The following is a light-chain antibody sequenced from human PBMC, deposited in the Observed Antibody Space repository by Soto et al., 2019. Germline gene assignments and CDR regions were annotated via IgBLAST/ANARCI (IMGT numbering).Light chain of an antibody. CDR2: GAS. J-gene: IGKJ1*01. CDR1: QSVSSNY. V-gene: IGKV3-20*01. Sequence: EIVLTQSPGTLSLSPGGRATLSCRASQSVSSNYLAWYQQKLGQAPRLLLYGASSRATGVPDRFSGSGSGTDFTLTISRLEPEDFAVYYCLQYGSTPRTFGPGTKVETK. CDR3: LQYGSTPRT.